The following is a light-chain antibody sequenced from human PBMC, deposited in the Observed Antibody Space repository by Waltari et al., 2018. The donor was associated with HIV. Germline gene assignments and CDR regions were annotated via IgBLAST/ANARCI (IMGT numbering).Light chain of an antibody. J-gene: IGKJ4*01. V-gene: IGKV3D-15*01. Sequence: ETVMTQSPATLSVSPGERATLPCRASQNINIKLALYHHKPGQAPRLLIYAASTRATGIPASFSGSGSGTEFTLTISSLQSEDVAVYYCQQYDTWPLTFGGGTKVEI. CDR2: AAS. CDR3: QQYDTWPLT. CDR1: QNINIK.